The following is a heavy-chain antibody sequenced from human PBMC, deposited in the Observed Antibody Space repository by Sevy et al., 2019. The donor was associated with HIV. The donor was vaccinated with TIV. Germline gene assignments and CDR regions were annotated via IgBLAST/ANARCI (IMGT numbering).Heavy chain of an antibody. CDR1: GFTFRTYA. J-gene: IGHJ4*02. Sequence: GGSLRLSCAASGFTFRTYALHWVRQAPGRGLEWLALISSNGDNAFYANSVRGCLTVSRDNSMNTLSLQMSSLTAEDTAVYYCARGPEWELTSFLSHWGQGTLVTVSS. CDR3: ARGPEWELTSFLSH. D-gene: IGHD1-26*01. CDR2: ISSNGDNA. V-gene: IGHV3-30-3*01.